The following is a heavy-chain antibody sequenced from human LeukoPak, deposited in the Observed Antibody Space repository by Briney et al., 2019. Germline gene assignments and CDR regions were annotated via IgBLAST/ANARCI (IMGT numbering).Heavy chain of an antibody. CDR2: ISVRSNYI. CDR1: RFTFSSYA. V-gene: IGHV3-21*01. J-gene: IGHJ4*02. D-gene: IGHD3-22*01. Sequence: GGSLRLSCAASRFTFSSYAMTWVRQAPGKGLEWVSSISVRSNYIYYADSVRGRFRISRDDARDSLYLQMNSLRAEDTAVYYCVRLRRNSDTSGFYYYYDFWGQGTLVTVSS. CDR3: VRLRRNSDTSGFYYYYDF.